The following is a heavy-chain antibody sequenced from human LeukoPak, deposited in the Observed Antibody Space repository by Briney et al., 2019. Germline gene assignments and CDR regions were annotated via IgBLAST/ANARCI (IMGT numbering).Heavy chain of an antibody. J-gene: IGHJ5*02. D-gene: IGHD6-6*01. CDR3: ARDPLRGLSSSSLPTWFDP. CDR1: GYTFTSYG. V-gene: IGHV1-18*01. CDR2: ISAYNGNT. Sequence: ASVKVSCKTSGYTFTSYGISWVRQAPGQGLEWMGWISAYNGNTNYAQKLQGRVTMTTDTSTSTAYMELRSLRSDDTAVYYCARDPLRGLSSSSLPTWFDPWGQGTLVTVSS.